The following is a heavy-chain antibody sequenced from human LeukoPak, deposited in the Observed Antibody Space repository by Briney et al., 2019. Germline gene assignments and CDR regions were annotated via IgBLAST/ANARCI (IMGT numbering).Heavy chain of an antibody. CDR2: IREDGSEK. Sequence: GSLRLSCSASGFTFSSYYMTWVRQAPGKGLEWVAKIREDGSEKYFVDSVQGRFTISRDNANNSLYLQMNSLSAEDTAMYYCARDNGGAHYASNGFYDALDLWGQGTMVTVSS. CDR3: ARDNGGAHYASNGFYDALDL. CDR1: GFTFSSYY. V-gene: IGHV3-7*01. D-gene: IGHD3-22*01. J-gene: IGHJ3*01.